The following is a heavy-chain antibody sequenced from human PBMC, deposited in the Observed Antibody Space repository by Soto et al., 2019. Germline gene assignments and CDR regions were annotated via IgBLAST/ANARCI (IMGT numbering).Heavy chain of an antibody. J-gene: IGHJ6*03. D-gene: IGHD3-16*01. CDR2: IVPILGTG. CDR3: GRRESAYNMETFLLYYMDV. V-gene: IGHV1-69*08. Sequence: QVQLVQSGPEVEKSGSSVKVSCKLSGGTFTSDTISWLRLAPGQGLEWMGRIVPILGTGNYAQKFQARVTITEDESSNPGYMELTSLTSDDKPLYYCGRRESAYNMETFLLYYMDVWGNGTTVTV. CDR1: GGTFTSDT.